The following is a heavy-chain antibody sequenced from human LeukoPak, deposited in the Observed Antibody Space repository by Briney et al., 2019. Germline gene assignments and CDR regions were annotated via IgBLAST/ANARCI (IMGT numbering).Heavy chain of an antibody. V-gene: IGHV4-59*01. CDR2: IYYSGST. J-gene: IGHJ4*02. Sequence: SETLSLTCTVSGGSISSYYWSWIRQPPGKGLEWIGYIYYSGSTNYNPSLKSRVTISVDTSKNQFSLKLSSVTAADTAVYYCARLINDYGEFVFDYWGQGTLVTVSS. D-gene: IGHD4-17*01. CDR1: GGSISSYY. CDR3: ARLINDYGEFVFDY.